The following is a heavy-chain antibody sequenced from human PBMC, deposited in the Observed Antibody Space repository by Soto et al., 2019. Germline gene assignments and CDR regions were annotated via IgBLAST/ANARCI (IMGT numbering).Heavy chain of an antibody. D-gene: IGHD2-15*01. J-gene: IGHJ6*03. V-gene: IGHV3-23*01. CDR1: GFTFASYA. CDR3: AKCDIVVPPAYYMDV. CDR2: ISGSGGAT. Sequence: EVQLLDSGGGLVQPGGSLRLSCAASGFTFASYAMSWLRQAPGKGLEWVSLISGSGGATYYADSVKGRFTISRDNFKNTVYLQMNSLGAEDSAIYYCAKCDIVVPPAYYMDVWGKGTTVTVS.